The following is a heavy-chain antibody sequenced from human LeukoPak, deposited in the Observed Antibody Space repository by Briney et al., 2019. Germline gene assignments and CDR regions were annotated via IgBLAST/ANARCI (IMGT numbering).Heavy chain of an antibody. D-gene: IGHD3-3*01. J-gene: IGHJ4*02. CDR1: GGSMRINNYY. CDR3: ARRSDFWSGYYTGVNFDY. Sequence: SETLSLTCTVSGGSMRINNYYWGWIRQPPGKGLEWIGSIYYSGSTYYNPSLKSRVTISIDTSKNQFSLRLSSVTAADTAVYYCARRSDFWSGYYTGVNFDYWGQGTLVTVSS. CDR2: IYYSGST. V-gene: IGHV4-39*01.